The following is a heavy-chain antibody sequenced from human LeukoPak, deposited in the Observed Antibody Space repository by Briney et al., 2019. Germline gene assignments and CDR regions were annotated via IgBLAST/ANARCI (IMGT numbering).Heavy chain of an antibody. J-gene: IGHJ4*02. Sequence: ASVKVSCKASGYTFTSYYMHWVRQAPGQGLEWMGVINPTGGSTTYAPKFQGRVTMTRDTSTSTVYMELRSLRSEDTAVYYCAREFSIRNGYNEVAQKCHDYWGQGTLVTVSS. CDR3: AREFSIRNGYNEVAQKCHDY. CDR2: INPTGGST. D-gene: IGHD5-24*01. CDR1: GYTFTSYY. V-gene: IGHV1-46*01.